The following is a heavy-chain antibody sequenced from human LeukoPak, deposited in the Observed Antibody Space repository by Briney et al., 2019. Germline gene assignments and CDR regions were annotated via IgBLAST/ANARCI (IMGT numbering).Heavy chain of an antibody. CDR2: IYTSGST. D-gene: IGHD4-17*01. CDR3: ARVLAVTTSWFDP. Sequence: SETLSLTCTVSGGSISSYYWSWIRQPPGKGLEWIGYIYTSGSTNYNPSLKSRVTISVDTSKNQFSLKLSSVTAADTAVYYCARVLAVTTSWFDPWGQGTLVTVSS. CDR1: GGSISSYY. V-gene: IGHV4-4*08. J-gene: IGHJ5*02.